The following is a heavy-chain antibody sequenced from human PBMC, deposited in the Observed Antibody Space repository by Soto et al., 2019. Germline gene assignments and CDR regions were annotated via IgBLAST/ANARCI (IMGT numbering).Heavy chain of an antibody. Sequence: PGGSLSLSCAASGFTFISYAMSWVRQAPGKGLEWVSAISGSGGSTYYADAVKGRFTISRDNSKNTLYLQMNSLRAEDTAVYYCAKGGVGRYNWKRDAFDIWGQGTMVTVSS. CDR1: GFTFISYA. J-gene: IGHJ3*02. V-gene: IGHV3-23*01. CDR2: ISGSGGST. D-gene: IGHD1-20*01. CDR3: AKGGVGRYNWKRDAFDI.